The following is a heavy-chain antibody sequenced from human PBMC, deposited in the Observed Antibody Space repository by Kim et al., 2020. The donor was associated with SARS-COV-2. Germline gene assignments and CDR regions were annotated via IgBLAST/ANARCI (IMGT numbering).Heavy chain of an antibody. Sequence: SETLSLTCTVSGGSISSGGYYWSWIRQHPGKGLEWIGYIYYSGSTYYNPSLKSRVTISVDTSKNQFSLKLSSVTAADTAVYYCARDGGDSSSSRREYYYYGMDVWGQGTTVTVSS. D-gene: IGHD6-6*01. CDR2: IYYSGST. J-gene: IGHJ6*02. CDR1: GGSISSGGYY. V-gene: IGHV4-31*03. CDR3: ARDGGDSSSSRREYYYYGMDV.